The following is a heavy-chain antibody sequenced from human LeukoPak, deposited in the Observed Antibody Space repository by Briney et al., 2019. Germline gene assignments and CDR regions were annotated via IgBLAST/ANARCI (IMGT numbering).Heavy chain of an antibody. J-gene: IGHJ1*01. Sequence: GGSLRLSCAASGFVLSDYRMHWVRQAAAKGLEGVAFVRNDGSNEYYVGSVKGRFTIPRDKPKNKLYVPMNSLTADDTAGSSCGKESDRGYHSEGPKEGGEGTLVTVPS. CDR3: GKESDRGYHSEGPKE. CDR1: GFVLSDYR. CDR2: VRNDGSNE. V-gene: IGHV3-30*02. D-gene: IGHD5-12*01.